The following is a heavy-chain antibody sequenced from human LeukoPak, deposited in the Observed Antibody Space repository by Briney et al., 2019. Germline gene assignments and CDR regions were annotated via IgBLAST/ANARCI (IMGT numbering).Heavy chain of an antibody. CDR3: ARGPYSYDSSGAFDI. CDR1: GDSISSGDYY. CDR2: ISSSRST. D-gene: IGHD3-22*01. J-gene: IGHJ3*02. Sequence: KPSETLSLTCTVSGDSISSGDYYWSWIRQPAGKGLEWIGRISSSRSTNYNPSLKSRVTISVDTSKNQFSLKLSSVTAADTAVYFCARGPYSYDSSGAFDIWGQGTMVTVSS. V-gene: IGHV4-61*02.